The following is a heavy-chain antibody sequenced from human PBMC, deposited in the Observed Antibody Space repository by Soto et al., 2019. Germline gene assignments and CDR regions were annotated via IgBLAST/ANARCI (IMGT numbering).Heavy chain of an antibody. J-gene: IGHJ4*02. D-gene: IGHD2-8*01. CDR2: ISGSGRNT. Sequence: PGGSLRLSCATSGFTFSSNGMSWFRQAPGKGLDWVSGISGSGRNTYYADSVKGRFTISRDNSKNTLFLQMNSLRAEDTAVYYCAKNGLSNSPSAIDSWGQGTLVTVSS. V-gene: IGHV3-23*01. CDR3: AKNGLSNSPSAIDS. CDR1: GFTFSSNG.